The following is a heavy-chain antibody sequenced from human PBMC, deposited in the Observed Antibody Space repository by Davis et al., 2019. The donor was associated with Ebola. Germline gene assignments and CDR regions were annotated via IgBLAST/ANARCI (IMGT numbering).Heavy chain of an antibody. D-gene: IGHD2-2*01. CDR1: WYSFHNYW. J-gene: IGHJ5*02. V-gene: IGHV5-10-1*01. CDR3: ARDMPSSYNWFNP. CDR2: IEPSASYT. Sequence: ESPKTPLNGSWYSFHNYWISWVRQLPGKRLEWLWRIEPSASYTNYSPSFQGHITISVDRSVSSVFLQWSSLRASDTAIYYCARDMPSSYNWFNPWGQGTQVTVST.